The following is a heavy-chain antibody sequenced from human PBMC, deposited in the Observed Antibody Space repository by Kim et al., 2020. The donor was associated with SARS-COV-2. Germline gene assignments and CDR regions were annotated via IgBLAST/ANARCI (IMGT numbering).Heavy chain of an antibody. CDR1: GFTFSSYA. D-gene: IGHD1-26*01. CDR3: AKMEWELQDEYYYGMDV. Sequence: GGSLRLSCAASGFTFSSYAMSWVRQAPGKGLEWVSAISGSGGSTYYADSVKGRFTISRDNSKNTLYLQMNSLRAEDTAVYYCAKMEWELQDEYYYGMDVWGQGTTVTVSS. J-gene: IGHJ6*02. V-gene: IGHV3-23*01. CDR2: ISGSGGST.